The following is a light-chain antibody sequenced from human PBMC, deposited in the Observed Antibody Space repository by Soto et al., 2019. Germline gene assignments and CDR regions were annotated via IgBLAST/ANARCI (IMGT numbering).Light chain of an antibody. CDR3: LQDYHYPRT. CDR2: AAS. J-gene: IGKJ1*01. V-gene: IGKV1-6*01. CDR1: QGIRND. Sequence: AIPMTQSPSSLSASVGERVTITCRASQGIRNDLGWYQQKPGKAPKLLIYAASSLQSGVPPRFSGSGSGTDFPLTISSLQPEDSATYYCLQDYHYPRTFGQGTKVEIK.